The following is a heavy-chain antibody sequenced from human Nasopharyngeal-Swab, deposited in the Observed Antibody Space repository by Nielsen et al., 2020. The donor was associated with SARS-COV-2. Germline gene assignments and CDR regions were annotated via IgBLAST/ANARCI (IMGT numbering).Heavy chain of an antibody. J-gene: IGHJ6*02. Sequence: SETLSLTCAVYGGSFSGYYWSWIRQPPGKGLEWIGEINHSGRANHNLSLKSRVTISIDTSKNQFSLKLYSLTAADTAVYYCARVREMTATFYYYYGLDVWGLGTTVTGSS. CDR2: INHSGRA. CDR1: GGSFSGYY. V-gene: IGHV4-34*01. D-gene: IGHD2-21*02. CDR3: ARVREMTATFYYYYGLDV.